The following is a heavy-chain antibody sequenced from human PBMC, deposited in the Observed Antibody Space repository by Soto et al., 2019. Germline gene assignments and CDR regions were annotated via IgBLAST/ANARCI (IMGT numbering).Heavy chain of an antibody. V-gene: IGHV1-2*02. J-gene: IGHJ4*02. CDR3: ARDGDYYDSSGYFDY. CDR1: GYPFTKYG. Sequence: ASVKVSCKDSGYPFTKYGINWVRQAPGQGLEWMGWINPNSGGTNYAQKFQGRVTMTRDTSISTAYMELSRLRSDDTAVYYCARDGDYYDSSGYFDYWGQGTLVTVS. CDR2: INPNSGGT. D-gene: IGHD3-22*01.